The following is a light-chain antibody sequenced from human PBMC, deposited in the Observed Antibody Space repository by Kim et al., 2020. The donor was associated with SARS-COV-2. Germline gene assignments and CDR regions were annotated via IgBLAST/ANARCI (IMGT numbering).Light chain of an antibody. J-gene: IGLJ6*01. CDR3: QAWDISIAV. CDR1: KLGDKY. V-gene: IGLV3-1*01. CDR2: EDN. Sequence: SYELTQPPSVSVSPGQTASITCSGDKLGDKYAYWYQQKPGLSPVLVIYEDNKRPSGIPERFSGSNSGDTGTLTISGTQAMDEADYYCQAWDISIAVFG.